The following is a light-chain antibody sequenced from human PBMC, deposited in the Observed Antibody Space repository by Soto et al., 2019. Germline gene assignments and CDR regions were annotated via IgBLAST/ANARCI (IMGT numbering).Light chain of an antibody. V-gene: IGKV1-39*01. CDR3: QHYNSNPWT. J-gene: IGKJ1*01. Sequence: DIQMTQSPSSLSASVGDRVTITCRASQSISSYLNWYQQKPGKAPKLLIYAASSLQSGVPSRFSGSGSGTDFTLTISSLQPEDFATYYCQHYNSNPWTFGQGTKVEVK. CDR2: AAS. CDR1: QSISSY.